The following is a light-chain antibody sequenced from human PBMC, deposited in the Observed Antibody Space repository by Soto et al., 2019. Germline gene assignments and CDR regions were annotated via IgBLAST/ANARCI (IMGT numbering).Light chain of an antibody. Sequence: EIVLTQSPGNLSLSPGERATLSCRASQSVSSNYLAWYQQKPGQAPRLLMFGASTRATNIPARFSGSGSGTEFTLTISSLQSEDFAVYYCQPYFNWPPLTFGGGTQVDIK. CDR2: GAS. V-gene: IGKV3-15*01. CDR1: QSVSSN. J-gene: IGKJ4*01. CDR3: QPYFNWPPLT.